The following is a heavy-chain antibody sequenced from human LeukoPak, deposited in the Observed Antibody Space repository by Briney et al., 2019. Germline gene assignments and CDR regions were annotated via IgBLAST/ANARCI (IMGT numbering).Heavy chain of an antibody. CDR2: INANSGGT. CDR3: ARDHGSGSYYNFDY. CDR1: GYTFTGYY. D-gene: IGHD3-10*01. Sequence: GASVKVSCKASGYTFTGYYMHWVRQAPGQGLEWMGWINANSGGTNYAQKFQGRGTMTMDTSISTAYMELSRLRSDDTAVYYCARDHGSGSYYNFDYWGQGTLVTVSS. V-gene: IGHV1-2*02. J-gene: IGHJ4*02.